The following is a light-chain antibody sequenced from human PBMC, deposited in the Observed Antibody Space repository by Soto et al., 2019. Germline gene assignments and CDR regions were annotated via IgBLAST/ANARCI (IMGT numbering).Light chain of an antibody. CDR3: CSSAGSYTWV. J-gene: IGLJ6*01. CDR2: DVD. V-gene: IGLV2-11*01. Sequence: QSALTQPRSVSGSPGQSVTISATGTSSDVGAYHHVSWYQQHPGKAPKLIIYDVDKRPSGVPDRFSGSKSGNTASLTISGLQAEDEADYYCCSSAGSYTWVFGNGTQLTVL. CDR1: SSDVGAYHH.